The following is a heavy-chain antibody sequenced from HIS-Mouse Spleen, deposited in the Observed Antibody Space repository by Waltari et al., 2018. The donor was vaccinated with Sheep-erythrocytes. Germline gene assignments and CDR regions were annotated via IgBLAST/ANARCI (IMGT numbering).Heavy chain of an antibody. CDR1: GFTFSSYS. Sequence: AASGFTFSSYSMNWVRQAPGKGLEWVSSISSSSSYIYYADSVKGRFTIPRDNAKNSLYLQMNSLRAEDTAVYYCARVASGATFDYWGQGTLVTVSS. D-gene: IGHD1-26*01. J-gene: IGHJ4*02. V-gene: IGHV3-21*01. CDR3: ARVASGATFDY. CDR2: ISSSSSYI.